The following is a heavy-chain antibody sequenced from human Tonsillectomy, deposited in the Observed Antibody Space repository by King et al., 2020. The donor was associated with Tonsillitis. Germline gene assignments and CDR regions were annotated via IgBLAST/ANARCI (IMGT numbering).Heavy chain of an antibody. V-gene: IGHV2-5*02. CDR2: IYWDDDK. Sequence: FTLKESGPTLVKPTQTLTLTCNFSGLSLSTSGLGVGWIRQPPGKALQWLALIYWDDDKRFTPSLKNRLTITKDISRNHEVLTMANMDPVDTATYYCALRVGGGGYHHWGQGTLVTVSS. CDR1: GLSLSTSGLG. D-gene: IGHD3-22*01. CDR3: ALRVGGGGYHH. J-gene: IGHJ4*02.